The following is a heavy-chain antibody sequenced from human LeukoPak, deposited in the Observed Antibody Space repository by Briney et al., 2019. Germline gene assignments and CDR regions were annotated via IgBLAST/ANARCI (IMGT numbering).Heavy chain of an antibody. CDR2: MSGNGGST. CDR1: GFTFSSYD. J-gene: IGHJ4*02. CDR3: AKGRDGYRGYYFDY. Sequence: GGSLSLTCAVSGFTFSSYDKSWVRHAQAKGLGLVSAMSGNGGSTYYADSVKVRFGISRDNSKNTLYLQMISLRGEDTAVYYCAKGRDGYRGYYFDYWGQGTLVTVSS. D-gene: IGHD5-24*01. V-gene: IGHV3-23*01.